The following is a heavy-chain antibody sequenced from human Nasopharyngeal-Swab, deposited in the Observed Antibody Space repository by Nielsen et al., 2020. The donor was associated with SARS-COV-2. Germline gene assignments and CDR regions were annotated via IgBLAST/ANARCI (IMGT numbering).Heavy chain of an antibody. CDR3: ARGSCDYYYGMDV. CDR1: GFTVSSNY. V-gene: IGHV3-53*01. J-gene: IGHJ6*02. Sequence: GGSLRLSCAASGFTVSSNYMSWVRQAPGKGLEWVSVIYSGGSTYYADSVKGRFTSSRDNSKNTLYLQMNSLRAEDTAVYYCARGSCDYYYGMDVWGQGTTVTVSS. D-gene: IGHD2-15*01. CDR2: IYSGGST.